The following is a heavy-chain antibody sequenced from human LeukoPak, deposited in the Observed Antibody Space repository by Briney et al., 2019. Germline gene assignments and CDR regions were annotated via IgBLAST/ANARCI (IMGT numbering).Heavy chain of an antibody. CDR1: GFTFSSYG. Sequence: TGGSLRLPCAASGFTFSSYGMHWVRPAPGKGLEWVAFIRYEGNNKYYADSVKGRFTISRDNSKNTLYLQMNSLRAEDTAVYYCASATIFGVVIYYWGQGTLVTVSS. D-gene: IGHD3-3*01. CDR2: IRYEGNNK. CDR3: ASATIFGVVIYY. J-gene: IGHJ4*02. V-gene: IGHV3-30*02.